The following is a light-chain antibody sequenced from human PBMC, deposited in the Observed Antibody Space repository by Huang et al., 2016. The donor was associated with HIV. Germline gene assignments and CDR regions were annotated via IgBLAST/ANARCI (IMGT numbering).Light chain of an antibody. CDR2: GAS. J-gene: IGKJ3*01. V-gene: IGKV3-20*01. CDR3: QQYDSSPIFT. Sequence: EIVLTQSPGTVSLSPGERATLSCRASQRVSSTYLAWYQQKDGQAPRLLIYGASYRATGIPDRFSGSGSGTDFTLTISRLEPEDFAVYYCQQYDSSPIFTFGPGTKVDIK. CDR1: QRVSSTY.